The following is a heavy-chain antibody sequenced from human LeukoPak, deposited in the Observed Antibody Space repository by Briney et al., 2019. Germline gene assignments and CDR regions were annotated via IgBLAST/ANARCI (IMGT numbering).Heavy chain of an antibody. CDR1: GHTCIGYY. CDR2: INPNSDDT. CDR3: ARGSGPYASDI. Sequence: ASVKVSCKASGHTCIGYYIHWVRQAPGQGLEWMGWINPNSDDTNYAQKFQGRVTMTRDTSISTAYMELSGLRSDDTAVYYCARGSGPYASDIWGQGTMVTVSS. V-gene: IGHV1-2*02. J-gene: IGHJ3*02.